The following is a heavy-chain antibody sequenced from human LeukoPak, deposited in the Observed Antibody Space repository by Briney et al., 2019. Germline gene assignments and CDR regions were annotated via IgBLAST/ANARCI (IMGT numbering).Heavy chain of an antibody. V-gene: IGHV3-13*01. D-gene: IGHD4-23*01. CDR2: IGTAGDT. CDR3: ARSATVVADEDYGMNV. CDR1: GVTFSSYD. Sequence: GGSLRLSCAASGVTFSSYDMNWDRQATGKGLEWVSAIGTAGDTYYPAPGKGRFTTSRANAKTSFYLQRTSLRAGATAVNYGARSATVVADEDYGMNVGSQGSTVTVSS. J-gene: IGHJ6*02.